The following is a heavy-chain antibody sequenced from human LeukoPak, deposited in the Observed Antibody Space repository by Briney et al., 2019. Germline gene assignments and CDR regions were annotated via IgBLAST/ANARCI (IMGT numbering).Heavy chain of an antibody. CDR2: ISAYNGNT. J-gene: IGHJ4*02. CDR3: ARVGLRGYYYDSSGFLDY. D-gene: IGHD3-22*01. CDR1: GGTFSSYG. V-gene: IGHV1-18*01. Sequence: ASVKVSCKASGGTFSSYGISWVRQAPGQGLEWMGWISAYNGNTNYAQKLQGRVTMTTDTSTSTAYMELRSLRSDDTAVYYCARVGLRGYYYDSSGFLDYWGQGTLVTVSS.